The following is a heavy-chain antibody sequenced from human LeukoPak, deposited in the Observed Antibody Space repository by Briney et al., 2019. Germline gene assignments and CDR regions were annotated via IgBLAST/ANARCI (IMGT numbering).Heavy chain of an antibody. CDR1: GISITNYY. J-gene: IGHJ4*02. D-gene: IGHD3-22*01. CDR3: AGGGDSGGYYYPMFDY. CDR2: IYYTGST. Sequence: SETLSLTCTVSGISITNYYWNWIRQPPGKGLEWIGYIYYTGSTNYNLSLKSRVTISVDTSKNQFSLELSSVTAADTAVYFCAGGGDSGGYYYPMFDYWGQGILVTVSS. V-gene: IGHV4-59*01.